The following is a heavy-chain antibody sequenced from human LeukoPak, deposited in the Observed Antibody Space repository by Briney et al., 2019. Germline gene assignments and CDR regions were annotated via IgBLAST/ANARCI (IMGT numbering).Heavy chain of an antibody. D-gene: IGHD6-6*01. CDR1: GFTFSSYA. Sequence: PGGSLRLSCAASGFTFSSYAMPWVRQAPGKGLEWVAVISYDGSNKYYADSVKGRFTISRDNAKNSLYLQMNSLRAEDTAVYYCASKSRSSIFYHGMDVWGQGATVTVSS. CDR3: ASKSRSSIFYHGMDV. V-gene: IGHV3-30-3*01. CDR2: ISYDGSNK. J-gene: IGHJ6*02.